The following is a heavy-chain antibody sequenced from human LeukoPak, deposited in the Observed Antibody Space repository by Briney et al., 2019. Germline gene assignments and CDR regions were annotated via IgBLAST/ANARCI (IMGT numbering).Heavy chain of an antibody. CDR2: IYPGDSET. D-gene: IGHD2-2*01. CDR3: ARIYCSSTICSYYYGMDV. Sequence: PGESLKISCKGSGCRFTSYWIGWVRQMPGKGLEWMGIIYPGDSETRTSPSFQGQVTISADKSISTAYLHWSSLKASDTAMYYCARIYCSSTICSYYYGMDVWGQGTTVTVSS. CDR1: GCRFTSYW. J-gene: IGHJ6*02. V-gene: IGHV5-51*01.